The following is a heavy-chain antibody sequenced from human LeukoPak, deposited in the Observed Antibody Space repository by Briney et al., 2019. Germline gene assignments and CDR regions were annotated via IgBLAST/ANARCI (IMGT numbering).Heavy chain of an antibody. CDR3: LSHRGHHGSGSKVDY. J-gene: IGHJ4*02. CDR2: IYYSGST. D-gene: IGHD3-10*01. CDR1: GGFISSSTHY. V-gene: IGHV4-39*02. Sequence: SETLSLTCTVSGGFISSSTHYWSWIRQPPGKGPEWIGSIYYSGSTYYNPSLNSRVTISVDTSKNHFSLTLTSVTAADTAVYFCLSHRGHHGSGSKVDYWGQGSLVSVSS.